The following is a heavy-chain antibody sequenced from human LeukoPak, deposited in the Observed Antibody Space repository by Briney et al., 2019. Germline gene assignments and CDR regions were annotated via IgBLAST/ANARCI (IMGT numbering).Heavy chain of an antibody. J-gene: IGHJ3*01. V-gene: IGHV3-21*01. CDR2: ISWRSSDI. Sequence: GGSLRLSCVASGFTLSSYNMKWVRQAPGKRLEWVSSISWRSSDIEYADSVKGRFTISRDIDKKSLYLQMNSLRAEDTAVYFCARIAYYRVTADQITDAFDVWGRGTAVTVSS. CDR1: GFTLSSYN. CDR3: ARIAYYRVTADQITDAFDV. D-gene: IGHD2-21*02.